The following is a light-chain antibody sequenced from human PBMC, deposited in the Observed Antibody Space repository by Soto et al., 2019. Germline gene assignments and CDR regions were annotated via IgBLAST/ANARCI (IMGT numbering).Light chain of an antibody. V-gene: IGKV3-11*01. Sequence: EILMTQSPDTLSVSPGESATLSCRASQRVYSNLAWYQQRPGQAPRLLIYDASNRATGIPARFSGSGAGTDFTLTISSLEPEDSAVYYCQQRNVWPPVTFGQGTRLEIK. CDR3: QQRNVWPPVT. CDR1: QRVYSN. CDR2: DAS. J-gene: IGKJ5*01.